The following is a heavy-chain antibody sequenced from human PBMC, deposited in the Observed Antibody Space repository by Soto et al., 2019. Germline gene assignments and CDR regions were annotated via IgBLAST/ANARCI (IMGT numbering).Heavy chain of an antibody. CDR3: ARDQDTYGQAVFDS. Sequence: EVQLVESGGGLVQPGGSLRLSCAASGFTLSSRWMHWVRQAPGKGLVWVSRIKTDGTSTGYADSVKGRFTISRDNANNALYLQMNSLRAEDTGMYYCARDQDTYGQAVFDSWGQGTLVTVSS. CDR2: IKTDGTST. CDR1: GFTLSSRW. J-gene: IGHJ4*02. V-gene: IGHV3-74*01. D-gene: IGHD2-15*01.